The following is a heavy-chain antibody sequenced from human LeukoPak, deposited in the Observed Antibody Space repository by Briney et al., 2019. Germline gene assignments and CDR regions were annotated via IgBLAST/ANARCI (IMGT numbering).Heavy chain of an antibody. CDR2: IYYSGST. V-gene: IGHV4-59*01. CDR1: GGSISSYY. CDR3: ARAGPDYHFDH. J-gene: IGHJ4*02. Sequence: SETLSLTCTVSGGSISSYYWSWIRQPPGKGLEWIGYIYYSGSTNYNPSLKSRVTISVDTSKNQFSLKPSSVTAADTAVCYCARAGPDYHFDHWGQGTLVTVSS. D-gene: IGHD5-12*01.